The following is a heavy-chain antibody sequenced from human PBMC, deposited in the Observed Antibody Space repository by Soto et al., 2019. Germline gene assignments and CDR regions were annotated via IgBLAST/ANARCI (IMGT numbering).Heavy chain of an antibody. CDR2: ISTTGDRP. V-gene: IGHV3-23*01. Sequence: PGGSLRLSCAASGFTFSSYAMSWVRQAPGKGLEWLSTISTTGDRPYYPDSVKGRFTISRDSSKNTLYLQVDSLRPEDTAVYYCARRGTWPLCYFDYWGQGALVTVSS. CDR1: GFTFSSYA. J-gene: IGHJ4*02. CDR3: ARRGTWPLCYFDY.